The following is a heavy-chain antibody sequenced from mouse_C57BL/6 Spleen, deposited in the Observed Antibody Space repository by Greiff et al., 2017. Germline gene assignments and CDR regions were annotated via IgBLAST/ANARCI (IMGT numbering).Heavy chain of an antibody. CDR1: GFNIKDDY. D-gene: IGHD2-1*01. CDR2: IDPENGDT. V-gene: IGHV14-4*01. CDR3: TFYYGNFDWYFDV. J-gene: IGHJ1*03. Sequence: EVQLQQSGAELVRPGASVKLSCTASGFNIKDDYMHWVKQRPEQGLEWIGWIDPENGDTEYASKFQGKATITADTSSNTAYLQLSSLTSEDTAVYYCTFYYGNFDWYFDVWGTGTTVTVSS.